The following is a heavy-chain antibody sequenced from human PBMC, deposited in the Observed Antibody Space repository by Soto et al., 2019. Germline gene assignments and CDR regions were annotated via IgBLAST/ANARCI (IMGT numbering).Heavy chain of an antibody. D-gene: IGHD6-6*01. CDR3: ASIAARPSNYYYGMDV. J-gene: IGHJ6*02. CDR1: GDSIRSFY. V-gene: IGHV4-34*01. CDR2: INHSGST. Sequence: SETLSLTCNVSGDSIRSFYWSWIRQPAGKGLEWIGEINHSGSTNYNPSLKSRVTISVDTSKNQFSLKLSSVTAADTAVYYCASIAARPSNYYYGMDVWGQGTTVTV.